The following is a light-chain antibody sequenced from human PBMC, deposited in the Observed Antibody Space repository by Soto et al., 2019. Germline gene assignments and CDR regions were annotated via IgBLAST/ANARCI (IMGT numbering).Light chain of an antibody. Sequence: QSALTQPASVSDSPGQSITISCTGTSSDVGGSNHVSWYQQHPGKAPKLMIYDVTNRPSGVSHRFSGSKSGSTASLIISGLQAEDEADYYCVSFTSSTTYVLGTGTKVTVL. V-gene: IGLV2-14*01. CDR2: DVT. CDR1: SSDVGGSNH. J-gene: IGLJ1*01. CDR3: VSFTSSTTYV.